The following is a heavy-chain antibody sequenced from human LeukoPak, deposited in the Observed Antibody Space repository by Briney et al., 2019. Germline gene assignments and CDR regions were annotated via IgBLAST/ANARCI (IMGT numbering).Heavy chain of an antibody. CDR1: GLTFSSFG. CDR3: AKYTGRRAFDM. Sequence: GGSLRLSCAASGLTFSSFGMSWVRQAPGKGLEWVSHISGSGTTTYYADSVKGRFTISRDNSKNTLYLQMNSLRAEDTAVYYCAKYTGRRAFDMLGQGTRVTVSS. CDR2: ISGSGTTT. V-gene: IGHV3-23*01. D-gene: IGHD7-27*01. J-gene: IGHJ3*02.